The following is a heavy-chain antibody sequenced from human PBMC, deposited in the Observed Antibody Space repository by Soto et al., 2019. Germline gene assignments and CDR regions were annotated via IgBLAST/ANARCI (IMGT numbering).Heavy chain of an antibody. J-gene: IGHJ4*02. CDR2: ISASGGST. V-gene: IGHV3-23*01. Sequence: GSLRLSWAASGFTFSSYGMTWVRQAPGKGLEWVSDISASGGSTYSTDSVKGRFTISRDNSKNTLFVQTTSLRAEDTAVYYCAKDSVFGSGGKLNYWGQGTLVTVSS. D-gene: IGHD3-10*01. CDR3: AKDSVFGSGGKLNY. CDR1: GFTFSSYG.